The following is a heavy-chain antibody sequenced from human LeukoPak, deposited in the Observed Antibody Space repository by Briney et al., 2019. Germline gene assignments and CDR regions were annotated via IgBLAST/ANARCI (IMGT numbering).Heavy chain of an antibody. V-gene: IGHV3-30-3*01. CDR3: AREAISGWTDH. D-gene: IGHD6-19*01. Sequence: GGSLRLSCAASGFTFSSYTMDWLRQAPGKGLEWVAVISYDERNIFYGDSVKGRFTISRDNSKDTVYLQINRLRTEDTAVYYCAREAISGWTDHWGQGTLVTVSS. J-gene: IGHJ5*02. CDR1: GFTFSSYT. CDR2: ISYDERNI.